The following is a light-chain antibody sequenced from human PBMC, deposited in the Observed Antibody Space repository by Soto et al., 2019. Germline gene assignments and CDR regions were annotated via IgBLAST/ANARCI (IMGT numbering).Light chain of an antibody. J-gene: IGLJ1*01. CDR1: SSNIGSKT. Sequence: QSALTQPPSASGSPGQRVTISCSGGSSNIGSKTVNWYQQLPGTVPKLLIYNSYQRPSGVPDRFSGSKSGTSASLAISGLQPEDEADYYCGAWDASVNGYVFGGGSKVPVL. V-gene: IGLV1-44*01. CDR2: NSY. CDR3: GAWDASVNGYV.